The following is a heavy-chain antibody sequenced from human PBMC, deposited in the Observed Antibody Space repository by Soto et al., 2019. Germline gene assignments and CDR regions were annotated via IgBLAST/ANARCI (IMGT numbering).Heavy chain of an antibody. Sequence: SETLSLTCTVSGGSISNYYWSWIRQPPGKGLEWIGYIYYTGITNYNPSLKSRISMSVDTSKNQFSLKLSSVTAADTAVYYCASSSYCSGGSCSSRFDPWGQGTLVTVSS. CDR3: ASSSYCSGGSCSSRFDP. V-gene: IGHV4-59*08. CDR2: IYYTGIT. J-gene: IGHJ5*02. D-gene: IGHD2-15*01. CDR1: GGSISNYY.